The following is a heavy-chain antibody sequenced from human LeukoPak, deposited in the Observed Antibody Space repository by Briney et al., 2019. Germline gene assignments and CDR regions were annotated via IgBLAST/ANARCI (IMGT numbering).Heavy chain of an antibody. Sequence: ASVKVSCKASGYTFTSYAMHWVRQAPGQRLEWMGWINAGNGNTKYSQKFQGRVTITRDTSAGTAYMELSSLRSEDTAVYYCARDSEAYCGGDCYSSFDYWGQGTLVTVSS. D-gene: IGHD2-21*02. J-gene: IGHJ4*02. CDR1: GYTFTSYA. V-gene: IGHV1-3*01. CDR2: INAGNGNT. CDR3: ARDSEAYCGGDCYSSFDY.